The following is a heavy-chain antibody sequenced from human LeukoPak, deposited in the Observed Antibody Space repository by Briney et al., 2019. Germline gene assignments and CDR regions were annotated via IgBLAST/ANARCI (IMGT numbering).Heavy chain of an antibody. Sequence: SVKVSCKASGGTFSSYAISWVRQAPGQGLEWMGGIIPIFGTANYAQKFQGRVTITTDESTSIAYMELSSLRSEDTAVYYCARGRDFGSPRKDRYYYYYMDVWGKGTTVTVSS. CDR1: GGTFSSYA. CDR3: ARGRDFGSPRKDRYYYYYMDV. J-gene: IGHJ6*03. D-gene: IGHD2-2*01. V-gene: IGHV1-69*05. CDR2: IIPIFGTA.